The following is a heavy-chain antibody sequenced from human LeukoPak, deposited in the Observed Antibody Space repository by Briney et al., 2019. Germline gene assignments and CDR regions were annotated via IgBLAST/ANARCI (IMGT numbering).Heavy chain of an antibody. CDR1: GFTFSSYA. J-gene: IGHJ4*02. V-gene: IGHV3-30*04. CDR2: ISYDGSNK. Sequence: GGSLRLSCAASGFTFSSYAMHWVRQAPGKGLEWVAVISYDGSNKYYADSVKGRFTISRDNSKNTLYLQMNSLRAEDTAVYYCAREIYCGGDCYSKPYYFDYWGQGTLVTVSS. CDR3: AREIYCGGDCYSKPYYFDY. D-gene: IGHD2-21*02.